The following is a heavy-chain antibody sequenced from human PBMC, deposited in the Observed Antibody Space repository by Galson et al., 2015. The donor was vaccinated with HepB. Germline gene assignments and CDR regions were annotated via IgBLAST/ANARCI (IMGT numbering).Heavy chain of an antibody. J-gene: IGHJ4*02. CDR3: ARHTATTSLDH. CDR2: ISYDGRNK. D-gene: IGHD4-17*01. V-gene: IGHV3-30*03. Sequence: SLRLSCAASGFTFTSWGMHWVRQAPGKGLEWVAVISYDGRNKYYAHSVKGRFTISRDDSKSTLYVDMNSLRVEDTAVYYCARHTATTSLDHLGQGTPVTVSS. CDR1: GFTFTSWG.